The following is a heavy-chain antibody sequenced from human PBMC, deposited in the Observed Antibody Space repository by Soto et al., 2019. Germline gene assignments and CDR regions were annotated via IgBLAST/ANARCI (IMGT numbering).Heavy chain of an antibody. J-gene: IGHJ4*02. D-gene: IGHD4-17*01. CDR2: ITDNGDST. CDR3: AKERATTTPFDY. Sequence: GGSLRLSCAASGFTFSRDGMSWVRQAPGKGLEWVSLITDNGDSTYYADSVKGRFTISRDNTKNTLFLQMNSLRAEDTAVYYCAKERATTTPFDYSGQGALATVSS. CDR1: GFTFSRDG. V-gene: IGHV3-23*01.